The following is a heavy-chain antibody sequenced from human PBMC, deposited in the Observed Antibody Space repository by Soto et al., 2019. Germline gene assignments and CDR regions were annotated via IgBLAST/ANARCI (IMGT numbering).Heavy chain of an antibody. Sequence: TLSLTCSVSGGSISSGYYYWSWIRQPPGKGLEWIGNIYYSGNTYYNPSLKSRLIISIDTSKNQFSLRAEDTAVYYCARSVPSHSSSSSYYYGMDVWGQGTTVTVSS. J-gene: IGHJ6*02. CDR1: GGSISSGYYY. CDR2: IYYSGNT. D-gene: IGHD6-6*01. V-gene: IGHV4-30-4*01. CDR3: ARSVPSHSSSSSYYYGMDV.